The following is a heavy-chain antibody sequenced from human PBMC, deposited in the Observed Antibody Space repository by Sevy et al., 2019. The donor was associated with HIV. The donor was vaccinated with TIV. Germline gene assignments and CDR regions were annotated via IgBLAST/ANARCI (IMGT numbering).Heavy chain of an antibody. V-gene: IGHV3-23*01. CDR2: ISGHGGST. J-gene: IGHJ4*02. D-gene: IGHD3-3*01. CDR1: GFISNSYV. Sequence: GGSLRLSCAASGFISNSYVMSWVRQAPGKGLEWVSSISGHGGSTYYTDSVKGRFTISRDNSRNMLDLEMNSLRDDDTAVYYCAGGFWSGFDYWGQGALVTVSS. CDR3: AGGFWSGFDY.